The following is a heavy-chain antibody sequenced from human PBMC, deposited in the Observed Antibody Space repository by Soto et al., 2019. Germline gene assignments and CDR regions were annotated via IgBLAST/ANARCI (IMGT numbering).Heavy chain of an antibody. CDR2: IRSKAYGGTT. CDR1: GFTFGDYA. V-gene: IGHV3-49*03. Sequence: PGGSLRLSCTASGFTFGDYAMSWFRQAPGKGLEWVGFIRSKAYGGTTEYAASVKGRFTISRDDSKSIAYLQMNSLKTEDTAVYYCTRDKERRHIVVVGLSAFDIWGQGTMVTVSS. J-gene: IGHJ3*02. D-gene: IGHD2-2*01. CDR3: TRDKERRHIVVVGLSAFDI.